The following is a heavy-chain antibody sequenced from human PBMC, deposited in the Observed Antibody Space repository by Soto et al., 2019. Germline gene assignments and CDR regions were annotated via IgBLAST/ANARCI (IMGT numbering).Heavy chain of an antibody. CDR1: GIPFSNCA. CDR2: SSGSGTRA. V-gene: IGHV3-23*01. Sequence: PEGSLRLSWAASGIPFSNCAMNWVCQALGKGLGWVSGSSGSGTRAYYADSMTGRLPISRDNSKNSLYRQMNSLRSEDTAIHFCVQEGTGWYSRRSFYFWGRGTLVPVSS. J-gene: IGHJ3*01. CDR3: VQEGTGWYSRRSFYF. D-gene: IGHD6-19*01.